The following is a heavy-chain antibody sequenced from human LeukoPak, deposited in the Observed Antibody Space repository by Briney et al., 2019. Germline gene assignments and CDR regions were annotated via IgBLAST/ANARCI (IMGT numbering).Heavy chain of an antibody. V-gene: IGHV3-74*01. D-gene: IGHD1-1*01. CDR3: TRGANWAFDY. CDR2: VYSDGSDS. J-gene: IGHJ4*02. Sequence: LVWVSRVYSDGSDSRHADSVKGRFTISRDNAKNTLYLQMNSLRVEDTAVYYCTRGANWAFDYWGQGTLVTVPS.